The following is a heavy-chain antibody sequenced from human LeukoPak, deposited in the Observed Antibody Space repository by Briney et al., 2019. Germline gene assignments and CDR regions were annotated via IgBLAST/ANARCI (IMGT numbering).Heavy chain of an antibody. CDR1: GFTFSSYE. V-gene: IGHV3-48*03. CDR2: ISSSGSTI. J-gene: IGHJ6*03. D-gene: IGHD2-21*01. Sequence: GGSLRLSCAASGFTFSSYEMNWVRQAPGKGLEWVSYISSSGSTIYYADSVKGRFAISRDNAKRSLYLQMNSLRPEDTAVYYCARTRALIVVVADPTYYYMDVWGKGTTVTVSS. CDR3: ARTRALIVVVADPTYYYMDV.